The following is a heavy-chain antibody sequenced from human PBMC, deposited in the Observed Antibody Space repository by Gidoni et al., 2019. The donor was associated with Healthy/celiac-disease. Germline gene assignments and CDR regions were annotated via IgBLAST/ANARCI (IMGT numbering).Heavy chain of an antibody. V-gene: IGHV3-23*01. J-gene: IGHJ4*02. Sequence: EVQLLESGGGLVQPGGSLRLTCAASGFTFSSYAMSWVRQAPGKGLEWVSAISGSGGSTYYADSVKGRFTISRDNSKNTLYLQMNSLRAEDTAVYYCAKAKGVRDFFDYWGQGTLVTVSS. CDR3: AKAKGVRDFFDY. CDR1: GFTFSSYA. D-gene: IGHD3-10*01. CDR2: ISGSGGST.